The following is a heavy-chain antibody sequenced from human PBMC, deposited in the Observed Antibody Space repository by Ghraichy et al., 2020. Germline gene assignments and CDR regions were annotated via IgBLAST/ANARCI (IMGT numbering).Heavy chain of an antibody. D-gene: IGHD3-16*02. CDR2: ISSSGSTI. V-gene: IGHV3-11*01. CDR1: GFTFSDYY. Sequence: GESLNISCAASGFTFSDYYMSWIRQAPGKGLEWVSYISSSGSTIYYADSVKGRFTISRDNAKNSLYLQMNSLRAEDTAVYYCARDVYRDGDYGMDVWGQGTTVTVSS. CDR3: ARDVYRDGDYGMDV. J-gene: IGHJ6*02.